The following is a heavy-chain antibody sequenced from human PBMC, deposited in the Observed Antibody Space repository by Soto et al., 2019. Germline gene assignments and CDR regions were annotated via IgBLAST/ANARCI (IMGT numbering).Heavy chain of an antibody. Sequence: GGSLRLSCAASGFTFSSYGMHWVRQAPGKGLEWVAVIWYDGSNKYYADSVKGRFTISRDNAKNTLHLQMNSLRAEDTAVYYCARVGLGAFDAFDVWGQGTLVTVSS. CDR2: IWYDGSNK. D-gene: IGHD1-26*01. CDR3: ARVGLGAFDAFDV. V-gene: IGHV3-33*01. CDR1: GFTFSSYG. J-gene: IGHJ3*01.